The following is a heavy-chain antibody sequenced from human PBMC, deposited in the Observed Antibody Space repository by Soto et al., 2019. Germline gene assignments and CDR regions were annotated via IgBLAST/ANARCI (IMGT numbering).Heavy chain of an antibody. D-gene: IGHD3-10*01. V-gene: IGHV3-23*01. CDR2: IGASGTTT. CDR3: GRPQVGRTTYYRDV. J-gene: IGHJ6*04. Sequence: GGSLRLSCVASGVTFSSSAMRWVRQAPGKGPEWVSGIGASGTTTHYADTVKGRFTISKDNSKNTLYLQMDSLRADDTAVYHRGRPQVGRTTYYRDVWGKGTTVTVSP. CDR1: GVTFSSSA.